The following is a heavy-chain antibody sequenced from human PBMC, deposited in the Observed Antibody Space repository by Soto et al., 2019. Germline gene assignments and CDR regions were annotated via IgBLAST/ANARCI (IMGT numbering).Heavy chain of an antibody. J-gene: IGHJ6*02. CDR2: ISYDGSNK. Sequence: QVQLVESGGGVVQPGRSLRLSCAASGFTFSSYAMHWVRQAPGKGLERVAVISYDGSNKYYADSVKGRFTISRDNSKNTLYLQMNSLRSEDTAVYYFARDPEPTPESIAAHYYYYYGMDVWGQGTTVTVSS. D-gene: IGHD6-6*01. CDR3: ARDPEPTPESIAAHYYYYYGMDV. V-gene: IGHV3-30-3*01. CDR1: GFTFSSYA.